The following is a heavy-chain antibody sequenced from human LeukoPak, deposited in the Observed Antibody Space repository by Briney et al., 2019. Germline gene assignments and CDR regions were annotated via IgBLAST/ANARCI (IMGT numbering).Heavy chain of an antibody. CDR3: ARRGAVAGTFDY. Sequence: PGGSLRLSCAASGFTFRTSGMNWVRQAPGKGLEWVSYISSSGTTISYAQSVKGRFTISRDNAKNTLYLQMNSLRAEDTAMYYCARRGAVAGTFDYWGQGTLVTVSS. J-gene: IGHJ4*02. V-gene: IGHV3-48*04. CDR2: ISSSGTTI. D-gene: IGHD6-19*01. CDR1: GFTFRTSG.